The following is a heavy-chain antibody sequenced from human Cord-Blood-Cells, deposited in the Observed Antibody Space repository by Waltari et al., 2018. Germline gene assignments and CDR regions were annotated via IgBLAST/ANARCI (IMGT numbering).Heavy chain of an antibody. J-gene: IGHJ6*02. CDR3: AGLIRGFLKLGRDV. CDR1: GGSISSGGYY. Sequence: QVQLQESGPGLVKPSQTLSLTCTVSGGSISSGGYYWSWIRQHPGKGLEWIGYIYYSGSTYYHPSLKSRVTISVDTSKNQFSLKLSSVTAADTAVYYCAGLIRGFLKLGRDVWGQGTTVTVSS. CDR2: IYYSGST. V-gene: IGHV4-31*03. D-gene: IGHD7-27*01.